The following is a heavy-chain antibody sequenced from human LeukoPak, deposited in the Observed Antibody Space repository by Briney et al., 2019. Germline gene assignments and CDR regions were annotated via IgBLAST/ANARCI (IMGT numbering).Heavy chain of an antibody. J-gene: IGHJ4*02. CDR1: GFTFSDYA. CDR3: AKERRGWYSEN. CDR2: ISYDGSDQ. D-gene: IGHD2-21*01. Sequence: GGSLRLSCAASGFTFSDYAMHWVRQAPGRGLEWLALISYDGSDQYYADSVKGRFTISRDSSKNTLLLQMNSLRVEDTAVYYCAKERRGWYSENWGQGTPVTVSS. V-gene: IGHV3-30*02.